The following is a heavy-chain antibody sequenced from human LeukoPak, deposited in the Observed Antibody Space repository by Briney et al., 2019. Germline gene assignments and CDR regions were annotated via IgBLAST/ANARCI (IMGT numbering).Heavy chain of an antibody. CDR3: ARDRGSYPYYFDY. D-gene: IGHD1-26*01. CDR2: ISSNGGST. V-gene: IGHV3-64*01. CDR1: GFTFSNYA. Sequence: PGGSLRLSCAASGFTFSNYAMPWVRQAPGKGLEYVSAISSNGGSTYYANSVKGRFTISRDNSKNTRYLQMGSLRTEDMAIYYCARDRGSYPYYFDYWGQGTLVTVSS. J-gene: IGHJ4*02.